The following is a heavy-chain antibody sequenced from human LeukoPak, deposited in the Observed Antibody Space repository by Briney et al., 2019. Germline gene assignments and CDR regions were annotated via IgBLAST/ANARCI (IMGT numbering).Heavy chain of an antibody. J-gene: IGHJ4*02. D-gene: IGHD6-13*01. V-gene: IGHV4-59*01. CDR3: ARAGYSSSWYK. CDR2: IYYSGST. Sequence: SETLSLTCTVSGGSISSYYWSWIRQPPGKGLEWIGYIYYSGSTNYNPSLKSRVTISVDTSKNQFSLKLSSVTAADTAVYYCARAGYSSSWYKWGQGTLVTVSS. CDR1: GGSISSYY.